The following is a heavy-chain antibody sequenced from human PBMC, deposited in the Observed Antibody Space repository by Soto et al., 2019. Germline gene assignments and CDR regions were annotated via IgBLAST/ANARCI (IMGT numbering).Heavy chain of an antibody. J-gene: IGHJ6*02. CDR2: IWYDGSNK. CDR3: ARDSGSYYEGGDYYGMDV. D-gene: IGHD1-26*01. CDR1: GFTFSSYG. V-gene: IGHV3-33*01. Sequence: HPGGSLRLSCAASGFTFSSYGMHWVRQAPGKGLEWVAVIWYDGSNKYYADSVKGRFNISRENSKNTLYLQMNSLRAEDTAVYYCARDSGSYYEGGDYYGMDVWGQGTTVTVS.